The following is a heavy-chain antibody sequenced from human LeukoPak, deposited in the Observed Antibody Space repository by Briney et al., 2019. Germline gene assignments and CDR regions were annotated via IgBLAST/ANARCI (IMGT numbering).Heavy chain of an antibody. D-gene: IGHD5/OR15-5a*01. Sequence: SQTLSLTCTVTLDSTSRGGYCWGWIRQHPGKGLEWIGYIYYSGSTYYNPSLKSRVTISVDTSKNQFSLKLSSVTAAHTAVYYCAKAAAVYHRRGVPVPLNWFDPWGQGTLVTVSS. J-gene: IGHJ5*02. CDR1: LDSTSRGGYC. CDR2: IYYSGST. CDR3: AKAAAVYHRRGVPVPLNWFDP. V-gene: IGHV4-31*03.